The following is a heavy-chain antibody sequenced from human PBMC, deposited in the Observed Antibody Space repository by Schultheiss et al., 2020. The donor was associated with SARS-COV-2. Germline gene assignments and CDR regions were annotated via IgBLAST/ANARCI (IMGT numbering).Heavy chain of an antibody. Sequence: GGSLRLSCAASGFTFSSYGMHWVRQAPGKGLEWVAVIWYDGSNKYYADSVKGRFTISRDNSKNTLYLQMNSLRAEDTAVYYCAKGGYTHSREGLDYWGQGTLVTVSS. J-gene: IGHJ4*02. CDR3: AKGGYTHSREGLDY. CDR2: IWYDGSNK. V-gene: IGHV3-33*06. D-gene: IGHD5-18*01. CDR1: GFTFSSYG.